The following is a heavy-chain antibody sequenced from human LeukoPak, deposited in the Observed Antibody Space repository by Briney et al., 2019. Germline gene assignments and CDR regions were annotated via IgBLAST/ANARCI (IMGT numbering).Heavy chain of an antibody. J-gene: IGHJ5*02. Sequence: GASVKVSCKASGYTFTGYYMHWVRQAPGQGLEWMGWINPNSGGTNYAQKFQGRVTMTRDTSISTAHMELSRLRSDDTAVYYCARGIGYCSSTSCYCWFDPWGQGTLVTVSS. V-gene: IGHV1-2*02. D-gene: IGHD2-2*01. CDR1: GYTFTGYY. CDR2: INPNSGGT. CDR3: ARGIGYCSSTSCYCWFDP.